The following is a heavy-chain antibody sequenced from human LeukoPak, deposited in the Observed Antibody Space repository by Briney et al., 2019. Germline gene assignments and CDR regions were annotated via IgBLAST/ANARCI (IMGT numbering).Heavy chain of an antibody. V-gene: IGHV4-34*01. Sequence: SETLSLTCAAYAGSFSGYYWSWLRQPPGKGLEWIGEINHSGSTNYNPSLKSRVTISVDTSKNQFSLKLSSVTAADTAVYYCARGPHYYDSSGYYVYFQHWGQGTLVTVSS. J-gene: IGHJ1*01. D-gene: IGHD3-22*01. CDR3: ARGPHYYDSSGYYVYFQH. CDR2: INHSGST. CDR1: AGSFSGYY.